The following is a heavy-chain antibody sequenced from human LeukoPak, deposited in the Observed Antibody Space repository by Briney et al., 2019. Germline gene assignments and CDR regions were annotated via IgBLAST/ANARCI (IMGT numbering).Heavy chain of an antibody. V-gene: IGHV4-30-4*01. D-gene: IGHD4-11*01. CDR2: IYSTGST. CDR3: ARCILQDVPWFVP. J-gene: IGHJ5*02. Sequence: PSETLSLTCTVSGASLYSGDYYWGWIRLPPGKGLEWIGYIYSTGSTYYNPSLKSRITLSVDTSKNQFSLKLSSVTAADTAVYYCARCILQDVPWFVPWGQGTLVTVSS. CDR1: GASLYSGDYY.